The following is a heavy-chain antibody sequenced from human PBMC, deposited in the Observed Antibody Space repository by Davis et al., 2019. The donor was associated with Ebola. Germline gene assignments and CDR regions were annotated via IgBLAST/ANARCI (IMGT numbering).Heavy chain of an antibody. Sequence: GESLKISCAASGFTFSSYWIHWVRQAPGKGLVWLSRINTVGSTTNYADSVKGRFTISGDNAKNTLYLQMNSLRAEDTAMYYCAKGSDVTAYFPLDYWGQGTLVTVSS. CDR3: AKGSDVTAYFPLDY. CDR2: INTVGSTT. V-gene: IGHV3-74*01. CDR1: GFTFSSYW. D-gene: IGHD2-21*01. J-gene: IGHJ4*02.